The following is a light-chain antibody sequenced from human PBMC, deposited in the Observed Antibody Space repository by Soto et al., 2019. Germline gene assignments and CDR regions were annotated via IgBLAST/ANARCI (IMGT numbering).Light chain of an antibody. J-gene: IGKJ4*01. V-gene: IGKV3-15*01. CDR2: GAS. CDR1: QSVSSN. Sequence: EIVMTQSPATLSVSPGERATLSCRASQSVSSNLAWYQQKPGQAPRLLIYGASTRATGIPARFSGSGSGTEFTLTISSLQSEDFAGYYYQQYNNWPPPLTFGGGTKVEIK. CDR3: QQYNNWPPPLT.